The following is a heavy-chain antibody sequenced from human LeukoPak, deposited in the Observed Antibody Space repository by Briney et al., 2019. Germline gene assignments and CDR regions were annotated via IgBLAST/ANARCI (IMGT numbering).Heavy chain of an antibody. CDR2: IYYSGST. J-gene: IGHJ4*02. Sequence: PSETLSLTCTVSGGSISSSSYYWGWIRQPPGKGLEWIGSIYYSGSTYYNPSLKSRVTISVDTSKNQFSLKLSSVTAADTAVYYCARDVPHLYDSSGSNDYWGQGTLVTVSS. V-gene: IGHV4-39*07. D-gene: IGHD3-22*01. CDR3: ARDVPHLYDSSGSNDY. CDR1: GGSISSSSYY.